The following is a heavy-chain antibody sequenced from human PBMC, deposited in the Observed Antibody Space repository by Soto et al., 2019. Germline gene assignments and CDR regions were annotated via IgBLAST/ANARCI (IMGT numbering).Heavy chain of an antibody. CDR3: AREGGGATEGGLDY. Sequence: QEQLVQSGAEVKKPGASVKVSCKASGYTFTSYYMHWVRQAPGQGLEWMGIINPSGGSTNYAQKFQGSVTMTRETSTSTVYMELSSLRSEDTAVYYCAREGGGATEGGLDYWGQGTLVTVSS. CDR1: GYTFTSYY. CDR2: INPSGGST. J-gene: IGHJ4*02. D-gene: IGHD3-16*01. V-gene: IGHV1-46*03.